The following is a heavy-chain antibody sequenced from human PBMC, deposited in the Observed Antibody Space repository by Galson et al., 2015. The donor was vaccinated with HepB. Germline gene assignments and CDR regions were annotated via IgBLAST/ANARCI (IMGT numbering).Heavy chain of an antibody. J-gene: IGHJ4*02. CDR3: VRDRAWATDLDY. CDR1: GFTFSRYW. V-gene: IGHV3-74*01. Sequence: SLRLSCAASGFTFSRYWMHWVRQAPGKGLVWVSRINSDGSSTTYADSVKGRFTISRDNAKNTLHLQMNSLRVEDTAVYYCVRDRAWATDLDYWGQGTLVTVSS. D-gene: IGHD5-24*01. CDR2: INSDGSST.